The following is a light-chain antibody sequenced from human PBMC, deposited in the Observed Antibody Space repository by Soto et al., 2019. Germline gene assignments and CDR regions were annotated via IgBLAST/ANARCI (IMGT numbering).Light chain of an antibody. V-gene: IGKV1-39*01. Sequence: EIQMTQSPSSLSASVGDRVTITCRASQSIVTYLDWYQQKPGKVPHLLIFATSTLQSGVPSRFSGSGFGTDFTLTISSLQPEDFATYYCQQSYNIPRTFGQGTKVDIK. CDR3: QQSYNIPRT. CDR2: ATS. J-gene: IGKJ1*01. CDR1: QSIVTY.